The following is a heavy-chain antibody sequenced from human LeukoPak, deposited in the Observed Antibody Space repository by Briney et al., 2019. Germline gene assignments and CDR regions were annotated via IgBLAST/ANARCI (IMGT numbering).Heavy chain of an antibody. CDR3: AKDQHDSSGYDPGGMDV. D-gene: IGHD3-22*01. V-gene: IGHV3-23*01. CDR1: GFTFSSYA. J-gene: IGHJ6*02. CDR2: ISGSGGST. Sequence: GGSLRLSCAASGFTFSSYAMSWVRQAPGKGLDWVSAISGSGGSTYYADSVKGRFTISRDNSKNTLYLQMNSLRAEDTAVYYCAKDQHDSSGYDPGGMDVWGQGTTVTVSS.